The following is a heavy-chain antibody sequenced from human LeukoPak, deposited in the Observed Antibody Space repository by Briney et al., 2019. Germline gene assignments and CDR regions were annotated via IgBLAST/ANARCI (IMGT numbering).Heavy chain of an antibody. CDR2: ISGNNDNP. CDR3: ARDGTSTDDY. CDR1: GYTFSNFG. J-gene: IGHJ4*02. V-gene: IGHV1-18*01. D-gene: IGHD1-26*01. Sequence: ASVRVSCKTSGYTFSNFGINWVRQAPGQGLEWMGWISGNNDNPNYGQKLQGRFTVTTDSSTSTAYMQLRNLTFDDTAVYYCARDGTSTDDYWGQGTLVTVSS.